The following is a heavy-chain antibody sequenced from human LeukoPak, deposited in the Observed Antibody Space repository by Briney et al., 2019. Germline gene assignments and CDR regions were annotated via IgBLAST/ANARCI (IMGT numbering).Heavy chain of an antibody. Sequence: SLTVSLTCTVTGDSLRNYYWSWIRQPPGKGLEWMAYISYTGSTKYNPSLKSRVIISVDTSKNQFSLRLSSVTAADTAVYYCARVYYYGSGLSSYFDHWGQGALVTVSS. V-gene: IGHV4-59*01. J-gene: IGHJ4*02. D-gene: IGHD3-10*01. CDR1: GDSLRNYY. CDR3: ARVYYYGSGLSSYFDH. CDR2: ISYTGST.